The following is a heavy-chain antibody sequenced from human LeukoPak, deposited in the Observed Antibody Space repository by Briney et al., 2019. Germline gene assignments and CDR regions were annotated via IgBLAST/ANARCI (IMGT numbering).Heavy chain of an antibody. D-gene: IGHD6-19*01. CDR2: ISYDGSNK. CDR1: GFTFSSYG. Sequence: GGSLRLSCAASGFTFSSYGMHWVRQAPGKGLEWVAVISYDGSNKYYADSVKGRFTISRDNSKNTLYLQMNSLRAEDTAVYYCAKAWGAVAALAGYWGQGTLVTVSS. CDR3: AKAWGAVAALAGY. V-gene: IGHV3-30*18. J-gene: IGHJ4*02.